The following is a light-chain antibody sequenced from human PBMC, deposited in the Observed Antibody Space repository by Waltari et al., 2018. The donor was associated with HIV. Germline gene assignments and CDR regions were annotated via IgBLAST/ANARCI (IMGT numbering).Light chain of an antibody. CDR1: SVGSKT. Sequence: SYVLTQPPSVSVAPGQTAMITCGGNSVGSKTVHWYQQKPGQAPVLVVYDDSDRPSGIPGRFSGSNSANSATLTISRVEDGDEADDYCQVYDGNSVIFAGGTKLTVL. V-gene: IGLV3-21*02. CDR3: QVYDGNSVI. CDR2: DDS. J-gene: IGLJ2*01.